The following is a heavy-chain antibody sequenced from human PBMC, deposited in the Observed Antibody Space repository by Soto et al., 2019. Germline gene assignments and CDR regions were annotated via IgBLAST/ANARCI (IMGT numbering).Heavy chain of an antibody. D-gene: IGHD3-9*01. J-gene: IGHJ5*02. CDR1: GGTFSSYA. Sequence: AASVKVSCKASGGTFSSYAISWLRQSPGQGLEWMGGIIPIFGTANYAQKFQGRVTITADESTSTAYMELSSLRSEDTAVYYCARARESLTGYTYNWFDPWGQGTLVTVSS. V-gene: IGHV1-69*13. CDR2: IIPIFGTA. CDR3: ARARESLTGYTYNWFDP.